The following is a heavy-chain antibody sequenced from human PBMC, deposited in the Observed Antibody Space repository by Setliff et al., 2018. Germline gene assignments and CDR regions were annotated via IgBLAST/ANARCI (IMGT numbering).Heavy chain of an antibody. Sequence: VASVKVSCKASGYTFTTHHMHWVRQAPGQGLEWVGAINPTSGGSRYAKKFQGRVTVTRDTSTSTLYMELRSLRSEDTAVYYCARDQNRYSATPSFDYWGQGTLVTSPQ. V-gene: IGHV1-46*01. D-gene: IGHD4-4*01. CDR3: ARDQNRYSATPSFDY. CDR1: GYTFTTHH. CDR2: INPTSGGS. J-gene: IGHJ4*02.